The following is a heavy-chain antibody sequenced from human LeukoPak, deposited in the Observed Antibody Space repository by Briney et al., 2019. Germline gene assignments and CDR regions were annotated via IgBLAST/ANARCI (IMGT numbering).Heavy chain of an antibody. CDR2: ISHDGSNK. CDR3: ARDPPSQVGATIFDY. D-gene: IGHD1-26*01. Sequence: PGGSLRLSCAASGFTFSSYAMHWVRQAPGKGLEWVAVISHDGSNKYYADSVKGRFTISRDNSKNTLYLQMNSLRAEDTAVYYCARDPPSQVGATIFDYWGQGTLVTVSS. J-gene: IGHJ4*02. CDR1: GFTFSSYA. V-gene: IGHV3-30-3*01.